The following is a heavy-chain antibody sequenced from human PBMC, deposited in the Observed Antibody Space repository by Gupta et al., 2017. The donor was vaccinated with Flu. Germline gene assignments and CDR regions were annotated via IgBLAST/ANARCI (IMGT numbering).Heavy chain of an antibody. CDR2: IGTAGDT. D-gene: IGHD6-19*01. Sequence: VRQARGKGLEWVSAIGTAGDTYYPGSVKGRFTISRENAKNSLYLQMNSLRAGDTAVYYCARAGGTKYSSGWYRASRAFDIWGQGTMVTVSS. J-gene: IGHJ3*02. V-gene: IGHV3-13*01. CDR3: ARAGGTKYSSGWYRASRAFDI.